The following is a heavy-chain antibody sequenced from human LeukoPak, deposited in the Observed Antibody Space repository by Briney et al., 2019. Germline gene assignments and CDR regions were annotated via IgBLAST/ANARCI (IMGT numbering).Heavy chain of an antibody. J-gene: IGHJ4*02. Sequence: GGSLRLSCAASGFAFGGYVMHWVRQAPGKGLEWVAVISYDGSNKYYADSVKGRFTISRDNSKNTLYLQMSSLRAKDTAMYYCAKVSLVYCGGDCFSGLDYWGQGTLVTVSS. CDR3: AKVSLVYCGGDCFSGLDY. D-gene: IGHD2-21*02. CDR1: GFAFGGYV. V-gene: IGHV3-30*18. CDR2: ISYDGSNK.